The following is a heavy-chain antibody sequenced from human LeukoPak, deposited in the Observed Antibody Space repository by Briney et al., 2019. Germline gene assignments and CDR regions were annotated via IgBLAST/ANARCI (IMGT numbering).Heavy chain of an antibody. Sequence: SETLSLTCAVYGGSFSGYYWSWIRQPPGKGLEWIGEINHSGSTNYNPSLKSRVTISVGTSKNQFSLKLSSVTAADTAVYYCARVRFGFYYDWGQGTLVTVSS. V-gene: IGHV4-34*01. CDR2: INHSGST. CDR1: GGSFSGYY. D-gene: IGHD3-10*01. J-gene: IGHJ4*02. CDR3: ARVRFGFYYD.